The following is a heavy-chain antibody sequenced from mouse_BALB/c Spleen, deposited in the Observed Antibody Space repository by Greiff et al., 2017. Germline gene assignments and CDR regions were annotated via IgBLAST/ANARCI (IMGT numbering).Heavy chain of an antibody. CDR1: GYSITSGYY. V-gene: IGHV3-6*02. CDR3: ARETTVVADAMDY. J-gene: IGHJ4*01. CDR2: ISYDGSN. D-gene: IGHD1-1*01. Sequence: DVKLEESGPGLVKPSQSLSLTCSVTGYSITSGYYWTWIRQFPGNKLEWMGYISYDGSNNYNPSLKNRISITRDTSKNQFFLKLNSVTTEDTATYYCARETTVVADAMDYWGQGTSVTVSS.